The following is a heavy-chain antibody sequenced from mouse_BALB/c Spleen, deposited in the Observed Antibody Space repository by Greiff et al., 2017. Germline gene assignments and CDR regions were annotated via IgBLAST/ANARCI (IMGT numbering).Heavy chain of an antibody. D-gene: IGHD1-1*01. CDR2: IDPSDSYT. J-gene: IGHJ4*01. CDR1: GYTFTSYW. Sequence: QVQLKQPGAELVKPGASVKLSCKASGYTFTSYWMHWVKQRPGQGLEWIGEIDPSDSYTNYNQKFKGKATLTVDKSSSTAYMQLSSLTSEDSAVYYCARYYYGSSYAMDYWGQGTSVTVSS. V-gene: IGHV1-69*02. CDR3: ARYYYGSSYAMDY.